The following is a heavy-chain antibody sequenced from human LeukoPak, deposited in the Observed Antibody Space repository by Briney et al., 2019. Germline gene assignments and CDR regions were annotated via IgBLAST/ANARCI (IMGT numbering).Heavy chain of an antibody. Sequence: PGGSLRLSCAASGFTFSSYAMTWVRQAPGKGLEWVSYISGSSAIHYADSVKGRFTISRDNANNSLYLQMNSLRAEDTAVYYCARGCGSLSLGYWGQETLVAVSS. CDR2: ISGSSAI. V-gene: IGHV3-69-1*01. CDR1: GFTFSSYA. J-gene: IGHJ4*02. D-gene: IGHD1-26*01. CDR3: ARGCGSLSLGY.